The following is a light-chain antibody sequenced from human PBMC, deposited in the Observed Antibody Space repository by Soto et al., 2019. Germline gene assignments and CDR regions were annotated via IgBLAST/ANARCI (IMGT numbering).Light chain of an antibody. CDR3: QQYSVYWT. CDR1: QSVSSN. Sequence: EVVLTQSPATLSLSPGERATLSCRASQSVSSNLAWYQQKPGQAPRLLIYGASTRATGIPARFSGSGSGTEFTLTINSLQPDDFATYYCQQYSVYWTFGQGTKVDI. V-gene: IGKV3-15*01. CDR2: GAS. J-gene: IGKJ1*01.